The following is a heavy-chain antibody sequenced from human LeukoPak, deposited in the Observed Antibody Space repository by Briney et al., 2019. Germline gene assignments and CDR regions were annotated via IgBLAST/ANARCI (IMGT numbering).Heavy chain of an antibody. CDR3: ARDYSSGYCDY. J-gene: IGHJ4*02. Sequence: GASVKVSCKASGYTFSSYGISWVRQAPGQGLEWMGWISAYNGDTNYAQQFQGRVTMTTDTSTSTAYMVLRSLRSDDTAVYYCARDYSSGYCDYWGQGTLVTVSS. CDR2: ISAYNGDT. V-gene: IGHV1-18*01. D-gene: IGHD3-22*01. CDR1: GYTFSSYG.